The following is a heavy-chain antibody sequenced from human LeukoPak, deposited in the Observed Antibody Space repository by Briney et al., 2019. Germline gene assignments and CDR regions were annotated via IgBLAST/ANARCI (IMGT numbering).Heavy chain of an antibody. CDR3: ARRPVGYCSGGSCSYP. Sequence: GGSLRLSCAASGFTFSSYSMNWVRQAPGKGLEWVSSISSSSSYIYCADSVKGRFTISRDNAKNSLYLQMNSLRAEDTAVYYCARRPVGYCSGGSCSYPWGQGTLVTVSS. CDR2: ISSSSSYI. V-gene: IGHV3-21*01. CDR1: GFTFSSYS. J-gene: IGHJ5*02. D-gene: IGHD2-15*01.